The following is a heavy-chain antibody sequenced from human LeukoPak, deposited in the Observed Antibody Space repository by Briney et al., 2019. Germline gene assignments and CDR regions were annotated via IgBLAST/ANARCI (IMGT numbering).Heavy chain of an antibody. V-gene: IGHV3-23*01. D-gene: IGHD6-19*01. CDR3: AKRRGSSGPLLADS. J-gene: IGHJ4*02. Sequence: PGGSLRLSCAASGFTFSSYAMSWVRQAPGKGLEWVSAISGNGGSTYYADSVRGRFTISRDNSKKTLYLQINTLRAEDTAVYYCAKRRGSSGPLLADSWGQGTLVTVSS. CDR2: ISGNGGST. CDR1: GFTFSSYA.